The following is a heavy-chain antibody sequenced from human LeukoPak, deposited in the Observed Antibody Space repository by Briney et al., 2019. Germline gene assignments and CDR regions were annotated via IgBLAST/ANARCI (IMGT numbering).Heavy chain of an antibody. CDR3: ALRTSYKTFDF. V-gene: IGHV2-5*02. J-gene: IGHJ4*02. CDR1: GFSLRTRGVG. Sequence: SGPTLVKPTQTLTLTCTFSGFSLRTRGVGVGWIRQPPGKALEWLALIYWDDDKRYSPSLKSRLTITKDTSKNQVVLTLTNMDPVDTATYYCALRTSYKTFDFWGQGALVTVSS. CDR2: IYWDDDK. D-gene: IGHD2-2*01.